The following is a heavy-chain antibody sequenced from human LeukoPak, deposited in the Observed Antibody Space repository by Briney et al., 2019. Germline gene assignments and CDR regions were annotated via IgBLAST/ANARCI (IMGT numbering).Heavy chain of an antibody. D-gene: IGHD2-15*01. J-gene: IGHJ5*02. CDR3: ARDIRLVVAAQLWFDP. CDR2: IYYSGST. Sequence: SETLSLTCTVSGGSISSSSYYWGWIRQPPGKGLEWIGSIYYSGSTYYNPSLKSRVTISVDTSKNQFSLKLSSVTAADTAVYYCARDIRLVVAAQLWFDPWGQGTLVTVSS. V-gene: IGHV4-39*07. CDR1: GGSISSSSYY.